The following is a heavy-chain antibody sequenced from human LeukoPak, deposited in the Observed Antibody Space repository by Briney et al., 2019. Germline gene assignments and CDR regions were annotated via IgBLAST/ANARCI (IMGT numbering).Heavy chain of an antibody. J-gene: IGHJ6*02. CDR3: ARVGSESAYGMDV. V-gene: IGHV6-1*01. D-gene: IGHD3-10*01. Sequence: SQTLSLTCAISGDSVSSNSAAWIWIRQSPSRGLEWLGRTYYRSKWYNDYAVSVKSRVTINSDTSKNQFSLQLNSVTPEDTAAYYCARVGSESAYGMDVWGQGTTVTVSS. CDR1: GDSVSSNSAA. CDR2: TYYRSKWYN.